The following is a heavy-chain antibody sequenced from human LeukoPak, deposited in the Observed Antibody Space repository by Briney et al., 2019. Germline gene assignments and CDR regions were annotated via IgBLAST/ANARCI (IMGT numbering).Heavy chain of an antibody. Sequence: SETLSLTCAVSGASISSSNWWSWVRQSPGKGLEWIGEIYHSGSTNYNPSLKSRVAISVDKSKNQFSLKLSSVTAADTAVYYCARVRLGDNSGYSLDYWGQGTLVTVSS. CDR3: ARVRLGDNSGYSLDY. V-gene: IGHV4-4*02. D-gene: IGHD3-22*01. J-gene: IGHJ4*02. CDR1: GASISSSNW. CDR2: IYHSGST.